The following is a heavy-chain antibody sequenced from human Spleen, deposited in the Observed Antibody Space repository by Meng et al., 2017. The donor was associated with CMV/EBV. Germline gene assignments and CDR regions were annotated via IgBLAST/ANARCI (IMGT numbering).Heavy chain of an antibody. CDR1: GYSFTSATYS. CDR3: ARQLEFWSLDY. CDR2: IYPGDSDT. Sequence: KVSCKGSGYSFTSATYSIAWVRQMPGKGLEWMGIIYPGDSDTRYSPSFQGQVTISADKSISTAYLQWSSLKASDSAMYYCARQLEFWSLDYWGQGTLVTVSS. J-gene: IGHJ4*02. V-gene: IGHV5-51*01. D-gene: IGHD3-3*01.